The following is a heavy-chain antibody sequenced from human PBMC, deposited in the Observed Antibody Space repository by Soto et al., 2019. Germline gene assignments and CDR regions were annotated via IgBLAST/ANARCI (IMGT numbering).Heavy chain of an antibody. CDR3: AKNQERELPRVIDF. CDR1: GLTFSNYA. Sequence: GGSLRLSCATSGLTFSNYAMSWVRQAPGGGLEWVSSMSGSSSTTYYADSVRGRFTISRDRSKNTLYLQMSSLRAEDTALYYCAKNQERELPRVIDFWGQGTLVTVPQ. J-gene: IGHJ4*02. V-gene: IGHV3-23*01. CDR2: MSGSSSTT. D-gene: IGHD1-7*01.